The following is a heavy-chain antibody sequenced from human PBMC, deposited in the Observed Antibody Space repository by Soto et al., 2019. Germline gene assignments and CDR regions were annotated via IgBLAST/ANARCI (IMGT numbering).Heavy chain of an antibody. CDR3: ARDPGRYYYMDV. CDR2: IYYSGST. Sequence: QVQLQESGPGLVKPSQTLSLTCTVSGGSISSGGYYWSWIRQHPGKGLEWIGYIYYSGSTYYNPSPKSRVTISVDTSKNQFSLKLSSVTAADTAVYHCARDPGRYYYMDVWGKGTTVTFSS. J-gene: IGHJ6*03. CDR1: GGSISSGGYY. V-gene: IGHV4-31*03.